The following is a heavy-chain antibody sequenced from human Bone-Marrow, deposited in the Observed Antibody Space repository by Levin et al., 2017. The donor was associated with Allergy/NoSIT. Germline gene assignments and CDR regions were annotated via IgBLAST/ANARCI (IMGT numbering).Heavy chain of an antibody. CDR3: ARWSPVGANSYYNGLDV. CDR2: LSFDGVNE. J-gene: IGHJ6*02. CDR1: EFTLSTYA. V-gene: IGHV3-30*04. Sequence: GGSLRLSCLGSEFTLSTYAMHWVRQAPGKGLYWVATLSFDGVNEYYADSVKGRFTISRDESDNTLYLQMTSLRPEDTAVYYCARWSPVGANSYYNGLDVWGQGTTVTVSS. D-gene: IGHD2-2*01.